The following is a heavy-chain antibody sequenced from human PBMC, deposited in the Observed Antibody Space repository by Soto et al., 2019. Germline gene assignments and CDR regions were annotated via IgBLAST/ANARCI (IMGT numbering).Heavy chain of an antibody. J-gene: IGHJ6*02. CDR2: ISYDGSNK. D-gene: IGHD4-17*01. Sequence: GGSLRLSCAASGFTFSSYAMHWVRQAPGKGLEWVAVISYDGSNKYYADSVKGRFTISRDNSKNTLYLQMNSLRAEDTAVYYCARDLGDYGDYAYYYGMDVWGQGTTVTVSS. CDR1: GFTFSSYA. V-gene: IGHV3-30-3*01. CDR3: ARDLGDYGDYAYYYGMDV.